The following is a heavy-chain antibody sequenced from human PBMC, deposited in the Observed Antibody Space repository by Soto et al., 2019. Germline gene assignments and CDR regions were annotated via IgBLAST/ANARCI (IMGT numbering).Heavy chain of an antibody. V-gene: IGHV3-23*01. D-gene: IGHD7-27*01. CDR3: AKEVSLGSTVDLGY. CDR2: ISGSGGST. CDR1: GLTFSIFA. Sequence: PWGSLRLSCAASGLTFSIFAMSWVRQSPGKGLEWVSTISGSGGSTYYADAVKGRFTISRDNSMGTLYLQMKSLRVEDTAIYYCAKEVSLGSTVDLGYWGQGALVTVSS. J-gene: IGHJ4*02.